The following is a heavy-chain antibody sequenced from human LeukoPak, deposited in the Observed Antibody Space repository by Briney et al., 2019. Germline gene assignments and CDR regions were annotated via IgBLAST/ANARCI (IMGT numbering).Heavy chain of an antibody. Sequence: ASVKVSCKASGYTFTSYDINWVRQATGQGLEWMGWMNPNSGNTGYAQKFQGRVTMTRNTSISTAYMELSSLRSEDTAVYYCTKRRGDCSGGQGCGDYWGQGTLVTVSS. J-gene: IGHJ4*02. CDR2: MNPNSGNT. CDR3: TKRRGDCSGGQGCGDY. V-gene: IGHV1-8*01. D-gene: IGHD2-15*01. CDR1: GYTFTSYD.